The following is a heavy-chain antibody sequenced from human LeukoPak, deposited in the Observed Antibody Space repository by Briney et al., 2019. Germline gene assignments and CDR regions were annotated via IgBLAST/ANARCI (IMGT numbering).Heavy chain of an antibody. CDR3: ARDRSGWGYAFDI. J-gene: IGHJ3*02. Sequence: ASVKVSCKASGYTFTSYAMNWVRQAPGQGLEWMGWISAYNGNTNYAQKLQGRVAMTTDTSTSTAYMELRSLRSDDTAVYYCARDRSGWGYAFDIWGQGTMVTVSS. CDR2: ISAYNGNT. D-gene: IGHD6-19*01. CDR1: GYTFTSYA. V-gene: IGHV1-18*01.